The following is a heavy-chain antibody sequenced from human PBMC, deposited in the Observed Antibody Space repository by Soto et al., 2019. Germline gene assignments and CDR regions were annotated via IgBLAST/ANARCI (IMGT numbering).Heavy chain of an antibody. V-gene: IGHV1-69*02. CDR2: IIPILGIA. CDR1: GGTFSSYT. D-gene: IGHD3-9*01. CDR3: AKATYYDILTGYPRFDP. Sequence: QVQLVQSGAEVKKPGSSVKVSCKASGGTFSSYTISWVRQAPGQGLEWMGRIIPILGIANYAQKFQGRVTITADKSTSTAYMELSSLRSEDTAVYYCAKATYYDILTGYPRFDPWGQGTLVTVSS. J-gene: IGHJ5*02.